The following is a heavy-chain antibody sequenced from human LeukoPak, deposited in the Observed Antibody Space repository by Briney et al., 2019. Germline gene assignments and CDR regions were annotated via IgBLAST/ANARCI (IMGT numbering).Heavy chain of an antibody. CDR1: GGSISSGGYS. CDR2: IYYSGST. CDR3: ARDLSYYGSGTYIGGFDP. D-gene: IGHD3-10*01. Sequence: PSETLSLTCAVSGGSISSGGYSWSWIRQPPGKGLEWIGYIYYSGSTNYNPSLKSRVTISVDTSKNQFSLKLSSVTAADTAVYYCARDLSYYGSGTYIGGFDPWGQGTLVTVSS. J-gene: IGHJ5*02. V-gene: IGHV4-61*08.